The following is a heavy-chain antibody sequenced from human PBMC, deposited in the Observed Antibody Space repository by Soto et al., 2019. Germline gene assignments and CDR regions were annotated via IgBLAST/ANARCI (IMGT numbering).Heavy chain of an antibody. CDR3: ASGGHDYGHIDY. Sequence: GASVKVSCKASGYTFTSYDINWVRQATGQGLEWMGWMNPNSGNTGYAQKFQGRVTMTRNTSISTAYMELSSLRSEDTAVYYCASGGHDYGHIDYWGQGTLVTVSS. V-gene: IGHV1-8*01. CDR1: GYTFTSYD. J-gene: IGHJ4*02. CDR2: MNPNSGNT. D-gene: IGHD4-17*01.